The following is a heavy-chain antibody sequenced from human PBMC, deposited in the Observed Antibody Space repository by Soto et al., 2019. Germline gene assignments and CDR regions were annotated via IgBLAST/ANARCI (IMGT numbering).Heavy chain of an antibody. V-gene: IGHV1-8*01. CDR2: MNPNSGNT. Sequence: ASVKVSCKASGYTFTSYDINWVRQATGQGLEWIGWMNPNSGNTGYTQKFQGRVTMTRNTSISTAYMELSSLRSEDTAVYYCARGHRWDYGDASGDWFDPWGQGTLVTVSS. J-gene: IGHJ5*02. D-gene: IGHD4-17*01. CDR3: ARGHRWDYGDASGDWFDP. CDR1: GYTFTSYD.